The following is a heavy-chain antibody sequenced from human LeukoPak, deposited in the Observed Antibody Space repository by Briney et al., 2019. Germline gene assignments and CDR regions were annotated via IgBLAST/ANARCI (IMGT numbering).Heavy chain of an antibody. Sequence: GRSLRLSCAASGFTFSSYAMHWVRQAPGKGLEWVAVISYDGSNKYYADSVKGRFTISRDNSKNTLYLQMNSLRAEDTAVHYCAKDRWDSTTTFDYWGQGTLVTVSS. CDR1: GFTFSSYA. J-gene: IGHJ4*02. CDR3: AKDRWDSTTTFDY. V-gene: IGHV3-30-3*01. D-gene: IGHD4-17*01. CDR2: ISYDGSNK.